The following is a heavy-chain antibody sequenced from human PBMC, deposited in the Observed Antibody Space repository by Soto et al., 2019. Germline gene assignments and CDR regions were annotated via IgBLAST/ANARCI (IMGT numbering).Heavy chain of an antibody. V-gene: IGHV1-69*06. CDR2: IIPIFGTA. CDR3: AREVVIAVASPPEYGMDV. D-gene: IGHD6-19*01. J-gene: IGHJ6*02. CDR1: GGTFSSYA. Sequence: GASVKVSCKASGGTFSSYAISWVRQAPGQGLEWMGGIIPIFGTANYAQKFQGRVTITADKSTSTAYMELSSLRSEDTAVYYCAREVVIAVASPPEYGMDVWGQGTTVTVPS.